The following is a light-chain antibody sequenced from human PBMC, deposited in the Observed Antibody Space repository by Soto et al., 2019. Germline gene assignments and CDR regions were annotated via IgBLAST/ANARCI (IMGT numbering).Light chain of an antibody. CDR3: QQRSNWTLT. J-gene: IGKJ4*01. Sequence: EIVLKQSPATLSLSPGERATLSCRASQSVSSYLAWYQQKPGQAPRLLIYDASNRATGIPARFSGSGSGTDFTLTIRSLEPEDFAVYYCQQRSNWTLTFGGGTKV. CDR2: DAS. CDR1: QSVSSY. V-gene: IGKV3-11*01.